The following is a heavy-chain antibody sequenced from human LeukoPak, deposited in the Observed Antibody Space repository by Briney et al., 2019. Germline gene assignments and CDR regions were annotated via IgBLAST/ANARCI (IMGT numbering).Heavy chain of an antibody. D-gene: IGHD6-19*01. CDR3: AKGGWLDD. J-gene: IGHJ4*02. Sequence: GGSLRLSCAASGFNFNKYDMTWARQAPGKGLEWVSTITGRSDKTYYTDSVKGRFVTSRDNSKDTLYLQMNSLRAEDTALYYCAKGGWLDDLGQGALVTVYS. CDR2: ITGRSDKT. V-gene: IGHV3-23*01. CDR1: GFNFNKYD.